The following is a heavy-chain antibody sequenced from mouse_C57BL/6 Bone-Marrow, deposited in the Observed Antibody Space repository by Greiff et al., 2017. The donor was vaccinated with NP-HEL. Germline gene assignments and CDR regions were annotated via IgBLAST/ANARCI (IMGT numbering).Heavy chain of an antibody. CDR2: INPNNGGT. Sequence: EVQLQQSGPELVKPGASVKISCKASGYTFTDYYMNWVKQSHGKSLEWIGDINPNNGGTSYNQKFKGKATLTVDKSSSTAYMELRSLTSEDSAVYYCARDYGDYAMDYWGQGTSVTVSS. J-gene: IGHJ4*01. D-gene: IGHD1-1*01. V-gene: IGHV1-26*01. CDR1: GYTFTDYY. CDR3: ARDYGDYAMDY.